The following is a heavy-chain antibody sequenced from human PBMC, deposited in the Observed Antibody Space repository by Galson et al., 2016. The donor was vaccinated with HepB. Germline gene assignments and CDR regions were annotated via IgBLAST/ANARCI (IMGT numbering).Heavy chain of an antibody. CDR2: VYFSRST. J-gene: IGHJ6*02. CDR3: ARVVATVVPDAVHYYYGMDA. CDR1: GGSISSTSYY. V-gene: IGHV4-39*01. Sequence: SETLSLTCTVSGGSISSTSYYWGWIRQPPGRGLEWIGNVYFSRSTYNNPSLKSRVTISVDTSKNQFSLKLSSSTAADTAIYYCARVVATVVPDAVHYYYGMDAWGHGTTVTVSS. D-gene: IGHD2-2*01.